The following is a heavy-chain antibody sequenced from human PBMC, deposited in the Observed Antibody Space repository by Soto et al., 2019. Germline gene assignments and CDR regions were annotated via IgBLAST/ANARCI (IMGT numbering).Heavy chain of an antibody. CDR1: GGTFSSYA. J-gene: IGHJ5*02. CDR3: ARSSGGNFGIIIEGTNWFAP. Sequence: SVKVSCKASGGTFSSYAISWVRQAPGQGLEWMGGIIPIFGTANYAQKFQGRVTITADESTSTAYMELSSLRSEDTAVYYCARSSGGNFGIIIEGTNWFAPWGQGTLVTVSS. V-gene: IGHV1-69*13. D-gene: IGHD1-26*01. CDR2: IIPIFGTA.